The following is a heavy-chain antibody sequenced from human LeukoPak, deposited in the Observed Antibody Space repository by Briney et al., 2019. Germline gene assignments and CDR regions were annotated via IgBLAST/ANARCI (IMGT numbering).Heavy chain of an antibody. J-gene: IGHJ4*02. D-gene: IGHD3-9*01. Sequence: GGSLRLSCAASGFTFDDYGMPWVRQAPGKGLEWVSGISWNSGSIGYADSVKGRFTISRDNAKNSLYLQMNILRAEDTALYYCAKGDADILTGYFAYWGQGTLVTVSS. V-gene: IGHV3-9*01. CDR2: ISWNSGSI. CDR1: GFTFDDYG. CDR3: AKGDADILTGYFAY.